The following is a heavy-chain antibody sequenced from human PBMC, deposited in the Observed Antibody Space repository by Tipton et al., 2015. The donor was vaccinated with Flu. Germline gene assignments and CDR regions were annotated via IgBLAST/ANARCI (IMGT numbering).Heavy chain of an antibody. CDR3: ARDRGNCGDGVCNFDN. V-gene: IGHV3-74*01. CDR1: GFTFSNYW. J-gene: IGHJ4*02. D-gene: IGHD2-8*01. CDR2: IDTDGRRT. Sequence: SLRLSCAGSGFTFSNYWMHWVRQAPGKGLVWVSGIDTDGRRTTNADSVKGRFTTSRDNAKNTLYLQMDSLRDDDTAGYYCARDRGNCGDGVCNFDNWGQGALVTVSS.